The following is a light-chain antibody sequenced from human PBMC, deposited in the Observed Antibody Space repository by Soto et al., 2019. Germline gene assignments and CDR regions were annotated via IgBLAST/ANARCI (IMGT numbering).Light chain of an antibody. CDR2: STN. CDR3: MLYFGGAQRYV. CDR1: TAPVTSGYY. J-gene: IGLJ1*01. Sequence: QAVVTQEPSLTVSPGGTVTLTCASSTAPVTSGYYPNWFQQKPGQAPRALIYSTNSKHSWTPARFSGSLLGGKAALTLSGVQPEDEADYYCMLYFGGAQRYVFGTGTKVTVL. V-gene: IGLV7-43*01.